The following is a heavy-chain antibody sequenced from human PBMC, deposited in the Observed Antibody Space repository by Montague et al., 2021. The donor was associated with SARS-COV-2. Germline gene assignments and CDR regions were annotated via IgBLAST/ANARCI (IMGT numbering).Heavy chain of an antibody. CDR3: ARGGVGATWAFDI. D-gene: IGHD1-26*01. Sequence: SLRLSCVASGFTVNSNYMSWVRQAPGKGLEWVALIYSGGDTTYAFSVXDRFTISRDNSKNTLYLQMNSLRVEDTAVFYCARGGVGATWAFDIWGQGTMVTVSS. J-gene: IGHJ3*02. V-gene: IGHV3-53*01. CDR2: IYSGGDT. CDR1: GFTVNSNY.